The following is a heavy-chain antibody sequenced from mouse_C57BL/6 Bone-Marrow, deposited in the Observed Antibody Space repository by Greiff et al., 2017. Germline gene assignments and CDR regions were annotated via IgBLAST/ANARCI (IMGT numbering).Heavy chain of an antibody. CDR3: ARNYGVWYFDA. CDR2: IDPSDSET. CDR1: GYTFTSYW. Sequence: VQLQQPGAELVRPGSSVKLSCKASGYTFTSYWMHWVKQRPIQGLEWIGNIDPSDSETHYNQKFKDKATLTVDKSSSTAYMQLSSLTSEDSAVYYCARNYGVWYFDAWGTGTTVTVSS. J-gene: IGHJ1*03. D-gene: IGHD1-2*01. V-gene: IGHV1-52*01.